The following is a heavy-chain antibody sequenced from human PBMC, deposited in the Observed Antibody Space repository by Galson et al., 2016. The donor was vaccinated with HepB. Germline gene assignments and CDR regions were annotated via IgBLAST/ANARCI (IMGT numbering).Heavy chain of an antibody. CDR1: GFPFSDYW. J-gene: IGHJ4*02. CDR3: AGGEGWESEY. V-gene: IGHV3-7*03. D-gene: IGHD1-26*01. CDR2: IKKDGSGQ. Sequence: SLRLSCAASGFPFSDYWMTWVRQAPGQGLEWVANIKKDGSGQFYVDSVRGRFTITRDNAKNSVYLQMHSLRAEDTAIYYCAGGEGWESEYWGQGTLVTVSS.